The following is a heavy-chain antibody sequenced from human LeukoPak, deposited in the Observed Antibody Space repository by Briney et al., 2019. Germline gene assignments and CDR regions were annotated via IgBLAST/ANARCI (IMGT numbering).Heavy chain of an antibody. Sequence: PSQTLSLTCTVSGGSISSSSYYWGWLRQPPGKGLEWIASIYYSGSTYYNPTLKSRVTISVDTSKSQFSLKLSSLTAADTAVYSCANMPEGLVKHNWFAPWGQGTLVTVS. V-gene: IGHV4-39*01. CDR2: IYYSGST. D-gene: IGHD3-9*01. J-gene: IGHJ5*02. CDR3: ANMPEGLVKHNWFAP. CDR1: GGSISSSSYY.